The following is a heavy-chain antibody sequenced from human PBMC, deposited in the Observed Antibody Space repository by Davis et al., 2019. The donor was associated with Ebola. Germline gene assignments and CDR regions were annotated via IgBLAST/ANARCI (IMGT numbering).Heavy chain of an antibody. J-gene: IGHJ4*02. CDR1: GVTFTTAW. CDR2: IKSLRDGGTV. D-gene: IGHD3-3*01. CDR3: ATLVALRFPDQ. V-gene: IGHV3-15*01. Sequence: PGGSLRLSCEVSGVTFTTAWLTWVRQAPGKGLEWVGRIKSLRDGGTVNYATAVKGRIIISRDDSQNTLTLQMNSLRTEDSAVYYCATLVALRFPDQWGQGTLVIVSS.